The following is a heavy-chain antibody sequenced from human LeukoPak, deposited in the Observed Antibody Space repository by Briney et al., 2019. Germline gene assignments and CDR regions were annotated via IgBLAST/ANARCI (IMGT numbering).Heavy chain of an antibody. CDR2: TYYRGNT. V-gene: IGHV4-39*01. CDR1: GGSISHSSYY. J-gene: IGHJ4*02. D-gene: IGHD2-15*01. CDR3: ARLIQYTAGIYSFDY. Sequence: SETLSLTCSVSGGSISHSSYYWGWIRQPPGKGLEWIGNTYYRGNTYYNPSLRSRVAISIDTSKNQFSLNLSSVTAADTAVYYCARLIQYTAGIYSFDYWGQGTLVTVSS.